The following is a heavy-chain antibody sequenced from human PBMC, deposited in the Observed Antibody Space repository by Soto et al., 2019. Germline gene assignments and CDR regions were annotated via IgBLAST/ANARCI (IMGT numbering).Heavy chain of an antibody. CDR1: GGSISSYY. Sequence: PSETLSLTCTVSGGSISSYYWSWIRQPPGKGLEWIGYIYYSGSTNYNPSLKSRVTISVDTSKNQFSLKLSSVTAADTAVYYCARHGAVTSIQPHAFDIWGQGTMVTVSS. CDR2: IYYSGST. V-gene: IGHV4-59*08. D-gene: IGHD6-19*01. CDR3: ARHGAVTSIQPHAFDI. J-gene: IGHJ3*02.